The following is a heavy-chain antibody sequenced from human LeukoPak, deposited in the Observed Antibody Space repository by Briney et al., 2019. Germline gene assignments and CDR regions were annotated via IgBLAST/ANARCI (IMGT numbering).Heavy chain of an antibody. CDR2: IYYSGTS. Sequence: PSETLSLTCTVPDNSISSDNYYWAWIRQPPGKGLEWIGSIYYSGTSYYNPSLKSRITISVDRSKNQFSLKLSSVTAADTAVYYCAREGGMYSSSSGNWFDPWGQGTLVTVSS. CDR1: DNSISSDNYY. D-gene: IGHD6-6*01. J-gene: IGHJ5*02. V-gene: IGHV4-39*07. CDR3: AREGGMYSSSSGNWFDP.